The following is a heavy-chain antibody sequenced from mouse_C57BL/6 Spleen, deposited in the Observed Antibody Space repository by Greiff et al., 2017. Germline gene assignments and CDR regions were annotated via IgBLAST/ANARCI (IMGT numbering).Heavy chain of an antibody. Sequence: EVKLMESGGGLVKPGGSLKLSCAASGFTFSSYTMSWVRQTPETRLVWVATISGGGGNTYYPDSVKGRFTISRDNAKNTLYLQMSSLRSEDTALYYCARQDYGSSYGYFDYWGQGTTLTVSS. CDR1: GFTFSSYT. CDR3: ARQDYGSSYGYFDY. J-gene: IGHJ2*01. CDR2: ISGGGGNT. D-gene: IGHD1-1*01. V-gene: IGHV5-9*01.